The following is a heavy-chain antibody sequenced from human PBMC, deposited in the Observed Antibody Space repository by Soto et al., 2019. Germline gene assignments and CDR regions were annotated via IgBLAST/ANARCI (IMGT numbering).Heavy chain of an antibody. Sequence: PGGSLRLSCAASGFTFSSYWMHWVRQAPGKGLVWVSRINSDGSSTSYADSVKGRFTISRDNAKNTLYLQMNSLRAEDTAVYYCASYKSCSGGSCYRYAFDIWGQGTMVTVSS. CDR3: ASYKSCSGGSCYRYAFDI. V-gene: IGHV3-74*01. J-gene: IGHJ3*02. D-gene: IGHD2-15*01. CDR2: INSDGSST. CDR1: GFTFSSYW.